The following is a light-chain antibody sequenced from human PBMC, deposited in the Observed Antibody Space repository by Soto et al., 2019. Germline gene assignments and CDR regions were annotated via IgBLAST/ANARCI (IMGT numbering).Light chain of an antibody. J-gene: IGLJ2*01. Sequence: QSALTQHASVSGSPGQSINISCTGTSSDVGGYNYVSWYQQHPGKAPKLMIYEVSNRPSGVSNRFSGSKSGNTASLTISGLQAEDEADYYCSSYTSSSTYVVFGGGTKLTVL. CDR3: SSYTSSSTYVV. V-gene: IGLV2-14*01. CDR1: SSDVGGYNY. CDR2: EVS.